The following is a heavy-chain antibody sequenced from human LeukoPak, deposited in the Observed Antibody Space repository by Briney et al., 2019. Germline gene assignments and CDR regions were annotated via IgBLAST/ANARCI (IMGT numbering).Heavy chain of an antibody. Sequence: ASETLSLTCTVSGGSISSYYWSWIRQPPGKGLEWIGYTYYSGSTNYNPSLKSRVTISVDTSKNQFSLKLSSVTAADTAVYYCARHGGGDYYDSSGYYINDWGQGTLVTVSS. V-gene: IGHV4-59*08. D-gene: IGHD3-22*01. CDR1: GGSISSYY. CDR2: TYYSGST. CDR3: ARHGGGDYYDSSGYYIND. J-gene: IGHJ4*02.